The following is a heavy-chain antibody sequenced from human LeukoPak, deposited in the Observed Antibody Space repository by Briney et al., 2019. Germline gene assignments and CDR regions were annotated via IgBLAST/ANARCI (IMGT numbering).Heavy chain of an antibody. CDR2: IYYSGST. CDR1: GYSISSGYY. V-gene: IGHV4-38-2*01. J-gene: IGHJ5*02. D-gene: IGHD2-2*03. Sequence: SETLSLTCAVSGYSISSGYYWGWIRQPPGKGLEWIGSIYYSGSTYYNPSLKSRVTISVDTSKNQFSLKLSSVTAADTAVYYCARHGYCSSTSCYAESDWFDPWGQGTLVTVSS. CDR3: ARHGYCSSTSCYAESDWFDP.